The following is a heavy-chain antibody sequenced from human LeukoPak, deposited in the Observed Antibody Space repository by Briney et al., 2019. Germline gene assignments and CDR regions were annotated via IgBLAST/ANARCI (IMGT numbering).Heavy chain of an antibody. J-gene: IGHJ6*04. Sequence: PGGSLRLSCAASGFTFSSHAMSWVRQAPGKGLEWVSAISGSGGRTYYADSVKGRFTSSRDNSKNMVSLQMNGLRAEDTAVYYCTKDQGLLWFGELNVWGKGATVTVSS. D-gene: IGHD3-10*01. CDR2: ISGSGGRT. V-gene: IGHV3-23*01. CDR3: TKDQGLLWFGELNV. CDR1: GFTFSSHA.